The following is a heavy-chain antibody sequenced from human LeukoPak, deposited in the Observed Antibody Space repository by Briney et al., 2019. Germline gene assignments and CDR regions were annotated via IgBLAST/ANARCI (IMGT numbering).Heavy chain of an antibody. CDR1: GDSISSRTSDF. J-gene: IGHJ4*02. CDR2: IYYSGST. D-gene: IGHD3-10*01. Sequence: PSETLSLTCTVSGDSISSRTSDFWGWIRQPPGKGLEWIGSIYYSGSTYYNPSLKSRVTISVDTSKNQFSLRLSSVTAADTAVYYCARHRTYYYGSGSYRALDYWGQGTLVTVSS. V-gene: IGHV4-39*01. CDR3: ARHRTYYYGSGSYRALDY.